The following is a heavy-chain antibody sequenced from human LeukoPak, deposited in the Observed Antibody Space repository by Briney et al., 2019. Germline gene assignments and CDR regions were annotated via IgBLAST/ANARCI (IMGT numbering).Heavy chain of an antibody. CDR1: GGSFSGYY. CDR3: ARGRGGYSYGYLDSWFDP. J-gene: IGHJ5*02. Sequence: SETLSLTCAVYGGSFSGYYWSWLRQPPGKGLEWIGEINHSGSTNYNPSLKSRVTISVDTSKNQFSLKLSSVTAADTAVYYCARGRGGYSYGYLDSWFDPWGQGTLVTVSS. D-gene: IGHD5-18*01. V-gene: IGHV4-34*01. CDR2: INHSGST.